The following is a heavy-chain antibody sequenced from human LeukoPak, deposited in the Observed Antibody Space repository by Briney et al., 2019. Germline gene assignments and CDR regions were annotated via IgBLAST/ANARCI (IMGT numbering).Heavy chain of an antibody. Sequence: GGSLRLSCAASGFTFSSYVMNWVRQVPGKGLEWVSDISGSGGVTHYADSVKGRFTISRDNSKNTLYLQMNSLRAEDTAVYYCTKDGVWGPGTTVTVSS. CDR2: ISGSGGVT. CDR1: GFTFSSYV. J-gene: IGHJ6*02. CDR3: TKDGV. V-gene: IGHV3-23*01.